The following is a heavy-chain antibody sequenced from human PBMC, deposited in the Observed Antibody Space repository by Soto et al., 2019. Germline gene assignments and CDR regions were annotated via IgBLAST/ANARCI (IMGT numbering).Heavy chain of an antibody. CDR1: GFTFSSYA. CDR3: AYYGSGSYKPTYSYGMDV. V-gene: IGHV3-23*01. CDR2: ISGSGCST. D-gene: IGHD3-10*01. Sequence: EVQLLESGGGLVQPGGSLRLSCAASGFTFSSYAMSWVRQAPGKGLEWVSAISGSGCSTYYADSVKGRFTISRDNSKNTLYLQMNSLIADDTAVDYCAYYGSGSYKPTYSYGMDVWGQGTTVTVSS. J-gene: IGHJ6*02.